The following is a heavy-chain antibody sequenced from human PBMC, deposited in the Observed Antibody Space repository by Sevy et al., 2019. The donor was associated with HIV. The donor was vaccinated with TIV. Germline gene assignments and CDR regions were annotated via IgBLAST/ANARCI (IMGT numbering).Heavy chain of an antibody. V-gene: IGHV5-51*01. CDR1: GYSFTSHW. D-gene: IGHD3-22*01. Sequence: GGSLRLSCKGSGYSFTSHWLGWVRHMPGKGLEWTGIIYPDDSDTKYSPSFQGQVTFSADKSISTAYLQWSSLKASDTAMYYCATSLSGYFDSSGYYIYWGQGTLVTVSS. J-gene: IGHJ4*02. CDR2: IYPDDSDT. CDR3: ATSLSGYFDSSGYYIY.